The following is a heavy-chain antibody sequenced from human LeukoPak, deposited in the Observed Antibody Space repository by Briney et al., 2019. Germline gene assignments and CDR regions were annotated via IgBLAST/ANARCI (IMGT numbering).Heavy chain of an antibody. CDR1: GFTFSSYW. V-gene: IGHV3-7*03. J-gene: IGHJ4*02. D-gene: IGHD3-3*01. CDR2: IKQDGSEK. CDR3: AKGYYDFWSGYQPQFDY. Sequence: GGSLRLSCAASGFTFSSYWMSWVRQAPGKGLEWVANIKQDGSEKYYVGSVKGRFTISRDNAKNSLYLQMNSLRAEDTAVYYCAKGYYDFWSGYQPQFDYWGQGTLVTVSS.